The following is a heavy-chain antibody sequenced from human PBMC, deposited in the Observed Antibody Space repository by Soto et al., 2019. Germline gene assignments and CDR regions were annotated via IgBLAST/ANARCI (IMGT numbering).Heavy chain of an antibody. Sequence: QVQLVQSGAEAKKPGASVKVSCKASGYTFTSYGISWVRQAPGQGLEWMGWISAYNGNTKYAQKLQGRVTMTTDTSTSTGYMELRSLRSEDTAVYYCARDLAVGLIDYWGQGTVVSVCS. J-gene: IGHJ4*02. D-gene: IGHD6-19*01. CDR2: ISAYNGNT. CDR1: GYTFTSYG. V-gene: IGHV1-18*01. CDR3: ARDLAVGLIDY.